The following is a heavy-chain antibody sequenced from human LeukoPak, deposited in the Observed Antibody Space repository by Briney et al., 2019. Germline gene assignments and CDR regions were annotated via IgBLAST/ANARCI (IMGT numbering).Heavy chain of an antibody. J-gene: IGHJ4*02. V-gene: IGHV3-48*04. CDR2: ISSSSNTI. CDR3: ASRSDY. CDR1: GFSFSTYS. D-gene: IGHD1-14*01. Sequence: GGSLRLSCAASGFSFSTYSMNWVRQAPGKGLEWVSYISSSSNTIYYADSVKGRFTISRDNAKNSLYLQTNSLRAEDTAMYYCASRSDYWGQGTLVTVSS.